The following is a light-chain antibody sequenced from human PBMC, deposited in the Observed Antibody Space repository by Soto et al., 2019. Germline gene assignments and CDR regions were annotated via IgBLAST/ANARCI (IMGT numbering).Light chain of an antibody. CDR2: GAS. CDR1: QSVRSSY. V-gene: IGKV3-20*01. Sequence: EIVLTQSPGTLSLSPGERATLSCRASQSVRSSYLAWYQQNAGQAPRLLIYGASSRATGIPDRFSGGGSGTDFTLTISRLEPEDFAVYYCQQFSSYPLTFGGGTKVDIK. CDR3: QQFSSYPLT. J-gene: IGKJ4*01.